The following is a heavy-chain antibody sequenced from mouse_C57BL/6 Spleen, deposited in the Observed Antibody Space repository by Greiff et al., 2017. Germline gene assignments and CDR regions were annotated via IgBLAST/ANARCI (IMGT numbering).Heavy chain of an antibody. CDR1: GYTFTSYW. J-gene: IGHJ3*01. V-gene: IGHV1-61*01. Sequence: VQLQQPGAELVRPGSSVKLSCKASGYTFTSYWMDWVKQRPGQGLEWIGNIYPSDSETHYNQKFKDKATLTVDKSSSTAYMQLSSLPSEDSAVYYCARGGLRRGFADWGQGTLVTVSA. D-gene: IGHD2-2*01. CDR3: ARGGLRRGFAD. CDR2: IYPSDSET.